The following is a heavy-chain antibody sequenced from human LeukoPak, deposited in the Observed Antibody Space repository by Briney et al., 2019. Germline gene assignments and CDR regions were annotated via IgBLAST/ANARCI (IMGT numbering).Heavy chain of an antibody. CDR2: ISTSSTYI. CDR3: ARDYDSSGYYYPVYEY. CDR1: GFTFSSYG. J-gene: IGHJ4*02. D-gene: IGHD3-22*01. V-gene: IGHV3-21*01. Sequence: GRSLRLSCAASGFTFSSYGMHWVRQAPGKGLEWVSSISTSSTYIFYADSVKGRFTISRDNAKNSLYLQMNSLRAEDTAVYYCARDYDSSGYYYPVYEYWGQGTLVTVSS.